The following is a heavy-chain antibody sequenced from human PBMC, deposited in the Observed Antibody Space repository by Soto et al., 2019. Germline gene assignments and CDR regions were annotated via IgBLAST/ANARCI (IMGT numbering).Heavy chain of an antibody. Sequence: EVQLVESGGGLVQPGGSLRLSCAASGFSFSSHWMHWVRQVPGKGLVWVSRINSDGSSTSYADSVKGRFTISRDNAKNALYLQMNSLRAEDTAVYYCARSRGYSGGDGDLYWGQGSLVTVSS. J-gene: IGHJ4*02. CDR1: GFSFSSHW. V-gene: IGHV3-74*01. CDR2: INSDGSST. D-gene: IGHD1-26*01. CDR3: ARSRGYSGGDGDLY.